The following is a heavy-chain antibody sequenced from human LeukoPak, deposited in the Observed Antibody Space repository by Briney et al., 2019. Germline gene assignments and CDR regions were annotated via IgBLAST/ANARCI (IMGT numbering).Heavy chain of an antibody. V-gene: IGHV3-69-1*01. CDR2: INSGSYI. CDR3: ARGGGDRPIDY. CDR1: GFTVSSNY. D-gene: IGHD5-18*01. J-gene: IGHJ4*02. Sequence: GGSLRLSCAASGFTVSSNYMSWVRQAPGKGLEWVSSINSGSYIYYADSVKGRFTISRDNAKNSLSLQMNSLRAEDTAVYYCARGGGDRPIDYWGQGTLVTVSS.